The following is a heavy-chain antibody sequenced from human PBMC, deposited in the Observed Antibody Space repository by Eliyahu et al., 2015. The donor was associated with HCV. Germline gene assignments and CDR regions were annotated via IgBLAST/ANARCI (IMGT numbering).Heavy chain of an antibody. CDR1: GFTFSTYD. CDR2: IGTAGHT. Sequence: EVQLVESGGGLVQPGGSLRLSCAASGFTFSTYDMPWVRQTTGGSLEWGSAIGTAGHTYYPDSVKGRFIISRENAKNSFYLQMNSLRAGDTAVYYCARGAPWYYGMDVWGQGTTVTVSS. V-gene: IGHV3-13*01. CDR3: ARGAPWYYGMDV. D-gene: IGHD1-14*01. J-gene: IGHJ6*02.